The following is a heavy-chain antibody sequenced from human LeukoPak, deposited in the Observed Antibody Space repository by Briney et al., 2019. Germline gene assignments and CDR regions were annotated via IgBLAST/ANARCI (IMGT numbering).Heavy chain of an antibody. CDR1: GFTVSTNY. Sequence: GGSLRLSCAASGFTVSTNYMNWVLQAPGKGLEWVSVVYMGGTTYYADCVKGRFTVSRDSTKNTIYLQMNNLRAEDTAVYYCARGLLRDGYTYTYSFDYWGQGALVTVSS. D-gene: IGHD5-18*01. V-gene: IGHV3-66*01. CDR2: VYMGGTT. J-gene: IGHJ4*02. CDR3: ARGLLRDGYTYTYSFDY.